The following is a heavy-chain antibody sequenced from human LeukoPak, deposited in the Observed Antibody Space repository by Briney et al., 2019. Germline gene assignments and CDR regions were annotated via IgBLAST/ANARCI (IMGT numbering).Heavy chain of an antibody. V-gene: IGHV3-9*01. CDR2: ISWNSGSI. J-gene: IGHJ4*02. Sequence: GGSLRLSCAGSGFIFNNYAMHWVRQPPGEGLEWVSGISWNSGSIDYADSVKGRFTISRDNAKNSLYLQMNSLRVEDTAFYYCAKDNRRHYTSGPNPDSLHWGQGALVTVSS. D-gene: IGHD6-19*01. CDR1: GFIFNNYA. CDR3: AKDNRRHYTSGPNPDSLH.